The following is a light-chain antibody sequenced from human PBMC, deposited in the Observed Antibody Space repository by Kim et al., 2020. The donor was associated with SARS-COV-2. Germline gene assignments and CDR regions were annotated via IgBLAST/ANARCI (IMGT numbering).Light chain of an antibody. Sequence: DIQMTQSPSTLSASVGDRVTITCRASESIGRLLAWYQQKPGKAPKFLLYDASTLESGVPSRFSGSGSGTEFSLTISSLQPDDSATYYCQHYDSYPLSFGGGTKLEI. J-gene: IGKJ4*01. V-gene: IGKV1-5*01. CDR3: QHYDSYPLS. CDR1: ESIGRL. CDR2: DAS.